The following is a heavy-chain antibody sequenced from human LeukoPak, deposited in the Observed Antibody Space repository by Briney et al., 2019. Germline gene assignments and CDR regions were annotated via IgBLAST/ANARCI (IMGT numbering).Heavy chain of an antibody. J-gene: IGHJ4*02. Sequence: PGGSLTLSCAASGFTFSNFAMSWLPQAPGKGLEGVSAISCSGGSTYYADSVKGRFTISRDNSKNTLYLQMNSLRAEDTAVYYWVGPPGYTSSWYRTRFAYWGGGTLVTAAS. CDR1: GFTFSNFA. CDR3: VGPPGYTSSWYRTRFAY. D-gene: IGHD6-13*01. V-gene: IGHV3-23*01. CDR2: ISCSGGST.